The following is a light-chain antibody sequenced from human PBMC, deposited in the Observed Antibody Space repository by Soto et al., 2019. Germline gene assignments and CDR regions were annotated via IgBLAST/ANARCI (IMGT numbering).Light chain of an antibody. V-gene: IGKV1-5*03. J-gene: IGKJ1*01. Sequence: DVRVTLSAATVSASVEDRVTITCRASQSISSWLAWYQQKPGKAPKLLIYKASTLESGVPSNFSGSGSGTEFTLTISSLQPEDFATYYCQQYNSYPWTCGQGTKVDNK. CDR1: QSISSW. CDR2: KAS. CDR3: QQYNSYPWT.